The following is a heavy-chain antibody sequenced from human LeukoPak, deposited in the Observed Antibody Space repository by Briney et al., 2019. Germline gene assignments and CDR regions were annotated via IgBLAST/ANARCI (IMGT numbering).Heavy chain of an antibody. Sequence: GGSLRLSCAASGFTFSSYWMSWVRQAPGKGLEWVANIKQDGSEKYYVDSVKGRFTISRDNAKNSLYLQMNSLRAEDTAVYYCARGGSSNDYYMDVWGKGTTVTVSS. D-gene: IGHD1-26*01. V-gene: IGHV3-7*01. CDR3: ARGGSSNDYYMDV. J-gene: IGHJ6*03. CDR1: GFTFSSYW. CDR2: IKQDGSEK.